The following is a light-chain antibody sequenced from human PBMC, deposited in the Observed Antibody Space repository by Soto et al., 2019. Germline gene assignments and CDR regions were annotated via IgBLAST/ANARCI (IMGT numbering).Light chain of an antibody. CDR2: AAS. V-gene: IGKV1-8*01. J-gene: IGKJ5*01. CDR3: QQYYSYPPV. CDR1: QGISSY. Sequence: AIRMTQSPSSLSASTGDRVTITCLASQGISSYLAWYQQKPGKAPKLLIYAASTLQSGVPSRFSGSGSGTDFTLTISCLQSEDFATYYCQQYYSYPPVFGQGTRLEIK.